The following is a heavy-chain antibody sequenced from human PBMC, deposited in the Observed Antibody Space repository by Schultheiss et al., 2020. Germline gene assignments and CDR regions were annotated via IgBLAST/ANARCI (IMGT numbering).Heavy chain of an antibody. J-gene: IGHJ6*02. CDR3: AREGSGYYTGMGYYYGMDV. CDR1: GFTFSSYG. D-gene: IGHD3-3*01. CDR2: IWYDGSNK. V-gene: IGHV3-33*01. Sequence: GESLKISFAAAGFTFSSYGMHWVRQAPGKGLEWVAVIWYDGSNKYYADSVKGRFTISRDNSKNTLYLQMNSLRAEDTAVYYCAREGSGYYTGMGYYYGMDVWGQGTTVTVSS.